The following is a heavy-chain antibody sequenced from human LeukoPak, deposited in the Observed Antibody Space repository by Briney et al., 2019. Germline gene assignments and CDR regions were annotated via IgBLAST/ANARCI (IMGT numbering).Heavy chain of an antibody. CDR2: IYTSRST. Sequence: TSETLSLTCTVSGGSISSGSYYWSWIRQPPGKGLEWIGRIYTSRSTNYNPSLKSRVTISVDTSKNQFSLKLSSVTAADTAVYYCARSAVGATPYYYYGMDVWGQGTTVTVSS. J-gene: IGHJ6*02. V-gene: IGHV4-61*02. CDR3: ARSAVGATPYYYYGMDV. D-gene: IGHD1-26*01. CDR1: GGSISSGSYY.